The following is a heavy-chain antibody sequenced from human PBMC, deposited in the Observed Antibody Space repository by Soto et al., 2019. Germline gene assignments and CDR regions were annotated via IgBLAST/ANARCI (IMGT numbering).Heavy chain of an antibody. Sequence: QVRLVHSGAEVKKPGASVKVSCKASGYTFTSYGISWVRQSPGQGPEWMGRISTYNGNTNYVQKLQGRVTMTTDTSTNTAYMELRSLRYDDTAVYYCARDPGYSTTWHQAFDIWGQGTMVTVSS. J-gene: IGHJ3*02. V-gene: IGHV1-18*01. D-gene: IGHD6-13*01. CDR3: ARDPGYSTTWHQAFDI. CDR2: ISTYNGNT. CDR1: GYTFTSYG.